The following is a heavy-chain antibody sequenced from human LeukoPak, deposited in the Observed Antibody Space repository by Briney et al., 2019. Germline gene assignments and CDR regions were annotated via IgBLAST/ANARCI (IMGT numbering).Heavy chain of an antibody. J-gene: IGHJ6*03. CDR2: IIPIFGTA. Sequence: ASVKVSCKASGGTFSSYAISWVRQAPGQGLEWMGGIIPIFGTANYAQKFQGRVTITADESTSTAYMELSSLRSEDTAVYYCASTSSVTPSSYYYYMDVWGKGTTVTVSS. V-gene: IGHV1-69*13. CDR3: ASTSSVTPSSYYYYMDV. D-gene: IGHD4-11*01. CDR1: GGTFSSYA.